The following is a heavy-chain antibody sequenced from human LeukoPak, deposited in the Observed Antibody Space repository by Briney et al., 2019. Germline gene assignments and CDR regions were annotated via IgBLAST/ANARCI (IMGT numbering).Heavy chain of an antibody. CDR3: ASWPGGWYGEDS. D-gene: IGHD6-19*01. CDR1: GVTVSNNF. V-gene: IGHV3-53*01. J-gene: IGHJ4*02. Sequence: GGSLILSCAASGVTVSNNFMSWVRQAPGKGLEWVSVIYDGGSTYYADSVKGRFTISRDTSKNKLYLQMNSLRAEDTAVYYCASWPGGWYGEDSWGQGTLVTVSS. CDR2: IYDGGST.